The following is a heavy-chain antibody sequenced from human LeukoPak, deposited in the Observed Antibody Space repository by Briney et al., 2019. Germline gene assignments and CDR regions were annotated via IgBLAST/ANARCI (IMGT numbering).Heavy chain of an antibody. CDR3: ASRQIGGSYPTDIDY. J-gene: IGHJ4*02. CDR1: GGSFSGYY. Sequence: PSETLSLTCAVYGGSFSGYYWSWIPQPPGKGLEGIGEINHSGSTDYNPSLKSRVTISVDTSKNHFSLKLSSVTAADTAVYYCASRQIGGSYPTDIDYWGQGTLVTVSS. V-gene: IGHV4-34*01. CDR2: INHSGST. D-gene: IGHD1-26*01.